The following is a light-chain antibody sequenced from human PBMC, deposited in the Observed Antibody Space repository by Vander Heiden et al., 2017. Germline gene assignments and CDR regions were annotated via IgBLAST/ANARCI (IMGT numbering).Light chain of an antibody. Sequence: SYVIHQTPAVSVAPGQPARITCGGNNIGSKSVHWYQQKPGQAPVLVVYDDSDRPSGIPERFSGSNSGNTATLTISRVEAGDEADYYCQVWDSSSDHVVFGGGTKLTVL. V-gene: IGLV3-21*02. CDR1: NIGSKS. J-gene: IGLJ2*01. CDR2: DDS. CDR3: QVWDSSSDHVV.